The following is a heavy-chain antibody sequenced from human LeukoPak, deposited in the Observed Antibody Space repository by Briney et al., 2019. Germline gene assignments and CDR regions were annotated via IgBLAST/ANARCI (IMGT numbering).Heavy chain of an antibody. CDR2: IIPIFGTA. CDR3: ARMPILTGYYGAYYFDY. V-gene: IGHV1-69*06. D-gene: IGHD3-9*01. CDR1: GYTFTSYG. Sequence: GASVKVSCKASGYTFTSYGISWVRQAPGQGLEWMGGIIPIFGTANYAQKFQGRVTITADKSTSTAYMELSSLRSEDTAVYYCARMPILTGYYGAYYFDYWGQGTLVTVSS. J-gene: IGHJ4*02.